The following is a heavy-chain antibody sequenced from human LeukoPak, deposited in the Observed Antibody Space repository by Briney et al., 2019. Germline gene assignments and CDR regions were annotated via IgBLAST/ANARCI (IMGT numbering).Heavy chain of an antibody. CDR1: GFTFSSHS. D-gene: IGHD3-16*02. V-gene: IGHV3-23*01. J-gene: IGHJ4*02. Sequence: GGSLRLSCAASGFTFSSHSMSWVRQAPGKGLEWVSTISGSGSITYYADSVKGRFTISRDTSKNTLYVQMNSLGAEDAAVYYCAKGRAGWSNRYYFDSWGQGTLVTVSS. CDR2: ISGSGSIT. CDR3: AKGRAGWSNRYYFDS.